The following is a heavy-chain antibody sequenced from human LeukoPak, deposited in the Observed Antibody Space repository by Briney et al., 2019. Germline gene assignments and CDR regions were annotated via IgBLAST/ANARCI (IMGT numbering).Heavy chain of an antibody. D-gene: IGHD2-8*01. CDR2: IKQDGNEK. CDR3: ARDRKSVLDY. CDR1: GFTFSSYW. J-gene: IGHJ4*02. Sequence: GGSLRLSCVASGFTFSSYWMTWVRQAPGKGLEWVASIKQDGNEKYYVDSVKGRFTISRDNAKNSLYLQMNSLRAEDTAVYYCARDRKSVLDYWGQGTLVTVSS. V-gene: IGHV3-7*01.